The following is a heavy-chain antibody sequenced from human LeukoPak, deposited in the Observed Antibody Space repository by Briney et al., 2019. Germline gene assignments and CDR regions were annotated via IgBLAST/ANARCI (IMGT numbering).Heavy chain of an antibody. CDR1: GFTFSSYE. V-gene: IGHV3-48*03. CDR2: ISSSGSTI. CDR3: ARDLGDPLISDLMDV. D-gene: IGHD3-16*01. Sequence: GGSLRLSCAASGFTFSSYEMNWVHQAPGKGLEWVSYISSSGSTIYYADSVKGRFTISRDNAKNSLYLQMNSLRAEDTAVYYCARDLGDPLISDLMDVWGQGTTVTVSS. J-gene: IGHJ6*02.